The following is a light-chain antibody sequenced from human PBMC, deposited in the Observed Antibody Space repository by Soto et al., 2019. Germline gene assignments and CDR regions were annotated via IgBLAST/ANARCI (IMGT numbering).Light chain of an antibody. J-gene: IGKJ2*01. CDR2: DAS. CDR3: LQDNSYPFT. Sequence: IQMTQSPPSLSASVGDRVTITCRASQDIRNELGWYQQKPGKAPNLLIYDASTLQSGVPSRFSGSGSGTDFSLTISSLQPEDFATYYCLQDNSYPFTFGQGTKLEIK. V-gene: IGKV1-6*01. CDR1: QDIRNE.